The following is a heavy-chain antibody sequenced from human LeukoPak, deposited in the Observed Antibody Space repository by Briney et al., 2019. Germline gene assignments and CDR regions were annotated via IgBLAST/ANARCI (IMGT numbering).Heavy chain of an antibody. CDR3: AREATAAAGQSYNWYDP. V-gene: IGHV3-48*03. D-gene: IGHD6-13*01. CDR1: GFTFSSYE. CDR2: ISSTGRTI. Sequence: HPGGSLRLSCVASGFTFSSYEMNWVRQIPGKGLEWVSYISSTGRTIHYAESVKGRFTISRDNAKNSLFLQMNSLRVDDTAVYFCAREATAAAGQSYNWYDPWGQGTQVTVSS. J-gene: IGHJ5*02.